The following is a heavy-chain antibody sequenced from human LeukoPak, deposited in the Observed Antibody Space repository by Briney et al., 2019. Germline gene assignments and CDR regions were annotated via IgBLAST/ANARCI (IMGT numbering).Heavy chain of an antibody. V-gene: IGHV4-34*01. CDR3: ARRSHYSGWYV. CDR1: GGSFSGY. D-gene: IGHD6-19*01. CDR2: INHTGST. Sequence: SETLSLTCAVYGGSFSGYWSWIRQPPGRGLEWIGEINHTGSTNYNPSLKSRVTISVDTSKNQFSLKLSSVTAADTAVYFCARRSHYSGWYVWGQGTLVTVSS. J-gene: IGHJ1*01.